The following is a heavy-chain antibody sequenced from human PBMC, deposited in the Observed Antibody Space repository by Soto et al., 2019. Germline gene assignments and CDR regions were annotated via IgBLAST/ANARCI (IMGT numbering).Heavy chain of an antibody. CDR1: GDSVSSNSAA. D-gene: IGHD2-2*01. Sequence: PSQTLSLTCAISGDSVSSNSAAWNWIRQSPSRGLEWLGRTYYRSKWYNDYAVSVKSRITINPDTSKNQFSLQLNSVTPEDTAVYYCAREGYCISTSCWHYYYGMDVWGQGTTVTVSS. CDR2: TYYRSKWYN. V-gene: IGHV6-1*01. J-gene: IGHJ6*02. CDR3: AREGYCISTSCWHYYYGMDV.